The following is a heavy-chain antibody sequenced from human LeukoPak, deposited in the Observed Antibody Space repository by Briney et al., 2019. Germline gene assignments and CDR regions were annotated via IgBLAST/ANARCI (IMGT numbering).Heavy chain of an antibody. D-gene: IGHD3-22*01. Sequence: KPSETLSLTCTVSGDSISSGSYYWSWIRQPAGKGLEWIGHIYRSGSTNYNASLKSRVTISVDTSKNQFSLKLSSVTAADTAVYYCARGSYDGSGYYEAFQHWGQGTLVTVSS. CDR2: IYRSGST. J-gene: IGHJ1*01. CDR1: GDSISSGSYY. V-gene: IGHV4-61*09. CDR3: ARGSYDGSGYYEAFQH.